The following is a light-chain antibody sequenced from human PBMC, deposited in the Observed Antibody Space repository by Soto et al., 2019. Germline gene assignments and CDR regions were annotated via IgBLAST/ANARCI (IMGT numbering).Light chain of an antibody. CDR1: NSNIGAGND. CDR3: HSYDSTLSGSV. CDR2: GDN. V-gene: IGLV1-40*01. Sequence: QSVLTQPPSVSGAPGQRVIISCTGGNSNIGAGNDVHWYKQIPGTAPKLLIYGDNNRPSGVPDRFSASKFGTSASLAITGLQAEDEADYYCHSYDSTLSGSVFGGGTQLTVL. J-gene: IGLJ3*02.